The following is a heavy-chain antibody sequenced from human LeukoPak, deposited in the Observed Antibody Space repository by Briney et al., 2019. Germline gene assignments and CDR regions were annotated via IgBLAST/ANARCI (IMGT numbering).Heavy chain of an antibody. V-gene: IGHV3-23*01. J-gene: IGHJ4*02. Sequence: GGSLRLSCAASGFTSSSNALNWVRQAPGKGLEWVATVSGSGDRMYHADSVKGRFTISRDNSKNTIYLQMNSLRAEDTALYYCAKAAAAPGFDFWGQGTLVTVSS. CDR2: VSGSGDRM. CDR3: AKAAAAPGFDF. D-gene: IGHD6-13*01. CDR1: GFTSSSNA.